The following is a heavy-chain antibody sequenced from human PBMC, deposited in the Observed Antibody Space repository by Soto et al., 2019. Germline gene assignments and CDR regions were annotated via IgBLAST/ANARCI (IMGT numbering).Heavy chain of an antibody. CDR3: ARDRGRYDSSVPVCY. D-gene: IGHD3-22*01. CDR2: ISYDGSNK. Sequence: PGGSLRLSCAASGFTFSSYAMHWVRQAPGKGLEWVAVISYDGSNKYYADSVKGRFTISRDNSKNTLYLQMNSLRAEDTAVYYCARDRGRYDSSVPVCYWGQGTLVTVSS. V-gene: IGHV3-30-3*01. J-gene: IGHJ4*02. CDR1: GFTFSSYA.